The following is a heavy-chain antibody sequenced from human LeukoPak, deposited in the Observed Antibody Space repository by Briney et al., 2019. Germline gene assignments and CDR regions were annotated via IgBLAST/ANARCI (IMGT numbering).Heavy chain of an antibody. CDR1: GFTFSRFT. CDR3: ARALFVEDYDVDH. V-gene: IGHV3-21*01. J-gene: IGHJ4*02. Sequence: NTGGSLRLSCAASGFTFSRFTMNWVRQAPGKGLEWVSSITSTSCYIYYADSVKGRFTISRDNAKKSLYLQMNSLRAEDTAVYYCARALFVEDYDVDHWGPGTLVTVSS. CDR2: ITSTSCYI. D-gene: IGHD4-17*01.